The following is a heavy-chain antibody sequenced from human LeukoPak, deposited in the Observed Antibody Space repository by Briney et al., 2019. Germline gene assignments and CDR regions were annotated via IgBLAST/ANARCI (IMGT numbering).Heavy chain of an antibody. D-gene: IGHD6-13*01. J-gene: IGHJ4*02. CDR1: GFIFDDYG. V-gene: IGHV3-20*04. Sequence: PGGSLRLSCAASGFIFDDYGMSWVRQAPGKGLEWVSGINWNGSITGYADSVKGRFTISRDNAKNSLYLQMNSLRADDTSLYYCARVYLSQQLVPGLDYWGQGTLVTVSS. CDR2: INWNGSIT. CDR3: ARVYLSQQLVPGLDY.